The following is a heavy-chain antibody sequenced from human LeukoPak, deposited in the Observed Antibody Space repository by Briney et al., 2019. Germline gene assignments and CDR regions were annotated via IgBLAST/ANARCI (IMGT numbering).Heavy chain of an antibody. D-gene: IGHD2-15*01. CDR2: ISSSSSTI. CDR3: ARGLLPFDY. J-gene: IGHJ4*02. CDR1: GFTFSSYS. Sequence: PGGSLRLSCAASGFTFSSYSMNWVRQAPGKGLEWVSYISSSSSTIYYADSVKGRFTISRDNAKNSLYLQMNSLRAEDTAVYYCARGLLPFDYWGQGTLVTVSS. V-gene: IGHV3-48*01.